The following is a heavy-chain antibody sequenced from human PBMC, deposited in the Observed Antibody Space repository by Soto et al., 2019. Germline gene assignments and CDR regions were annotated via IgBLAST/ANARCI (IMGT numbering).Heavy chain of an antibody. Sequence: QVQLVESGGGVVQPGRSLRLSCAASGFTFSSYAMHWVRQAPGKGLEWVAVISYDGSNKYYAYSVKGRFTISRDNSKHTLYLQMNSLRAEDTAVYYCASEVRMYSSGSNGDYWGQGNLVTVSA. D-gene: IGHD6-19*01. J-gene: IGHJ4*02. CDR2: ISYDGSNK. CDR3: ASEVRMYSSGSNGDY. CDR1: GFTFSSYA. V-gene: IGHV3-30-3*01.